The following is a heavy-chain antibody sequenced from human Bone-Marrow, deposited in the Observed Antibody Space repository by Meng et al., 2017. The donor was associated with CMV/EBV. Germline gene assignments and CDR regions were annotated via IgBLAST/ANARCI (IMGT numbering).Heavy chain of an antibody. J-gene: IGHJ4*02. CDR1: GGSFSGYY. CDR2: INHSGST. V-gene: IGHV4-34*01. Sequence: VRLQQWAARLLRPSDALSLLCAVYGGSFSGYYWSWIRQPPGKGLEWIGEINHSGSTNYNPSLKSRVTISVDTSKNQFSLKLSSVTAADTAVYYCARTRYCSSTSCQGNFDYWGQGTLVTVSS. D-gene: IGHD2-2*01. CDR3: ARTRYCSSTSCQGNFDY.